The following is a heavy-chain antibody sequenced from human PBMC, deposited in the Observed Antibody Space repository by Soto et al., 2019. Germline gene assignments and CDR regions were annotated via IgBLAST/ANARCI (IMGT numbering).Heavy chain of an antibody. J-gene: IGHJ6*02. Sequence: SETLSLTCTVSGGSISSSSYYWGWIRQPPGKGLEWIGSINHRGSTYYNPSLKSRVTISVDTSKNQFSLKLSSVTAADTAVYYCTYYGDYVHYYYYGMDVWGQGTTVTVSS. CDR3: TYYGDYVHYYYYGMDV. CDR2: INHRGST. V-gene: IGHV4-39*01. CDR1: GGSISSSSYY. D-gene: IGHD4-17*01.